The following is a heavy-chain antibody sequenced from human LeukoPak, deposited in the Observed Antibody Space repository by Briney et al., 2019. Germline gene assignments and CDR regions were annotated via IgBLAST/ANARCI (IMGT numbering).Heavy chain of an antibody. Sequence: PGGSLRLSCAASGFTFSSYSMNWVRQAPGKGLEWVSAISGSGGSTYYADSVKGRFTISRDNSKNTLYLQMNSLRAEDTAVYYCAKAMLLWFGESLYYYYGMDVWGQGTTVTVSS. CDR3: AKAMLLWFGESLYYYYGMDV. V-gene: IGHV3-23*01. J-gene: IGHJ6*02. D-gene: IGHD3-10*01. CDR2: ISGSGGST. CDR1: GFTFSSYS.